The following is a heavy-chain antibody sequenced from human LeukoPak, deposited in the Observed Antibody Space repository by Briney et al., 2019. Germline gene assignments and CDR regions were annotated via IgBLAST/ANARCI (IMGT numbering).Heavy chain of an antibody. J-gene: IGHJ4*02. CDR1: GYSFTSYW. D-gene: IGHD2-2*01. V-gene: IGHV5-51*01. CDR2: IYPGDSDT. CDR3: ARVGGEGYCSSTSCSHFDY. Sequence: GESLKISCKGSGYSFTSYWIGWGRQMPGKGREWMGIIYPGDSDTRYSPSFQGQVTISADKSISTAYLQWSSLKASDTAMYYCARVGGEGYCSSTSCSHFDYWGQGTLVTVSS.